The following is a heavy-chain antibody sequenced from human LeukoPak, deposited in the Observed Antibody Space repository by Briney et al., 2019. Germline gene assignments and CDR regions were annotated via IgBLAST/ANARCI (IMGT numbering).Heavy chain of an antibody. CDR2: IYYSGST. CDR3: ARHPVQRYFDWFPFDY. J-gene: IGHJ4*02. Sequence: SETLSLTCTVSGGSISSYYWSWIRQPPGKGLEWIGYIYYSGSTNYNPSLKSRVTISVDTSKNQFSLKLSSVTAADTAVYYCARHPVQRYFDWFPFDYWGQGTLVTVSS. V-gene: IGHV4-59*08. D-gene: IGHD3-9*01. CDR1: GGSISSYY.